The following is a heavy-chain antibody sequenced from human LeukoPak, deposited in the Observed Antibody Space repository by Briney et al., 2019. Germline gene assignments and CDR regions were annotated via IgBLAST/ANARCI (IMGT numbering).Heavy chain of an antibody. CDR1: GYTFTSYG. Sequence: ASVKVSCKASGYTFTSYGISWVRQAPGQGLEWMGWISAYNGNTNYAQKLQGRVTMTTDTSTSTAYMELRSLRSDDTAVYYCARAGGSYYYDSSNWFDPWGQGTLVTVSS. J-gene: IGHJ5*02. D-gene: IGHD3-22*01. CDR3: ARAGGSYYYDSSNWFDP. CDR2: ISAYNGNT. V-gene: IGHV1-18*01.